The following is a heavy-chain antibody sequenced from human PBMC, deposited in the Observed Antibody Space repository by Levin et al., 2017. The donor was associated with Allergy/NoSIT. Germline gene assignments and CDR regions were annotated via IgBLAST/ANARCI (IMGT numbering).Heavy chain of an antibody. D-gene: IGHD6-13*01. CDR2: IIPILGIA. CDR1: GGTFSSYT. CDR3: ARDKSPGAAAGPRDELNWFDP. V-gene: IGHV1-69*04. Sequence: SVKVSCKASGGTFSSYTISWVRQAPGQGLEWMGRIIPILGIANYAQKFQGRVTITADKSTSTAYMELSSLRSEDTAVYYCARDKSPGAAAGPRDELNWFDPWGQGTLVTVSS. J-gene: IGHJ5*02.